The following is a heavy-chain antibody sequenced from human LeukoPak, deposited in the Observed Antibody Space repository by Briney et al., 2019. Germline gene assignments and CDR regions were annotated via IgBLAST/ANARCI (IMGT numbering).Heavy chain of an antibody. CDR2: IKQDGSEK. Sequence: PGGSLRLSCAASGFTFSSYGMHWVRQAPGKGLEWVANIKQDGSEKYYVDSVKGRFTISRDNAKNSLYLQMNSLRAEDTAVYYCARDGWQQLVSDYWGQGTLVTVSS. D-gene: IGHD6-13*01. CDR1: GFTFSSYG. V-gene: IGHV3-7*01. J-gene: IGHJ4*02. CDR3: ARDGWQQLVSDY.